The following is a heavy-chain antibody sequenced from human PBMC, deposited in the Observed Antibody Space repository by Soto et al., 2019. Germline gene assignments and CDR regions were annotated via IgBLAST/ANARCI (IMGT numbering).Heavy chain of an antibody. D-gene: IGHD4-17*01. CDR3: ARRVTTVTTGLVSYAFDI. J-gene: IGHJ3*02. CDR2: IYYSGST. Sequence: QVQLQESGPGLVKPSETLSLTCTVSGGSISSYYWSWIRQPPGKGLEWIGYIYYSGSTNYNPSLKSRVTISVDTSKNQCSLKLSSVTAADTAVYYCARRVTTVTTGLVSYAFDIWGQGTMVTVSS. CDR1: GGSISSYY. V-gene: IGHV4-59*01.